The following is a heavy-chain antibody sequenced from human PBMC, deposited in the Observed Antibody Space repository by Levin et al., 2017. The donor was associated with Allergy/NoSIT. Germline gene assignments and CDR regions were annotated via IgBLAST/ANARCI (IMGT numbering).Heavy chain of an antibody. CDR1: GFTFSSYS. Sequence: GGSLRLSCAASGFTFSSYSMNWVRQAPGKGLEWVSSISSSSSYIYYADSVKGRFTISRDNAKNSLYLQMNSLRAEDTAVYYCARDREFTIFGVVRNYYYYGMDGWGQGTTVTVSS. CDR2: ISSSSSYI. CDR3: ARDREFTIFGVVRNYYYYGMDG. D-gene: IGHD3-3*01. J-gene: IGHJ6*02. V-gene: IGHV3-21*01.